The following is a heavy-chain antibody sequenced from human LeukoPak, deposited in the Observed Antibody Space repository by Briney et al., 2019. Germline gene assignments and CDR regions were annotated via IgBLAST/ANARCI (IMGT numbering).Heavy chain of an antibody. V-gene: IGHV4-38-2*02. D-gene: IGHD5-24*01. CDR3: AREDGLFDS. CDR1: GYSISSYYY. J-gene: IGHJ4*02. CDR2: IFHTGDT. Sequence: SETLSLTCAVSGYSISSYYYWAWIRQPPGKVLEWIGNIFHTGDTNYNPSLMSRLTLSVDTSNNQFSLRLTSVTAADTAVYYCAREDGLFDSWGQGTLVTVSS.